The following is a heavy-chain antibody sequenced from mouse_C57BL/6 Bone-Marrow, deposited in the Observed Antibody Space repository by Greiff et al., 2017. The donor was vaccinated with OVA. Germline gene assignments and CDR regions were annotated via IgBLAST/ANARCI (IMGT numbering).Heavy chain of an antibody. Sequence: EVQLQQSGAELVRPGASVKLSCTASGFNIKDDSMHWVKQRPEQGLEWIGWIDPENGDTEYASKFQGKATITAYTSSNTAYLQLSSLTSEDTAVYYCTDYGSLDYWGQGTTLTVSS. V-gene: IGHV14-4*01. CDR1: GFNIKDDS. D-gene: IGHD1-1*01. J-gene: IGHJ2*01. CDR2: IDPENGDT. CDR3: TDYGSLDY.